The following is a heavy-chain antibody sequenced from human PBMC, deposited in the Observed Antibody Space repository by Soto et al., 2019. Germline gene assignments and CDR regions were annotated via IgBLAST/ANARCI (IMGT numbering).Heavy chain of an antibody. CDR3: ARAPLSYDYGDFLDY. CDR2: IYTSGST. D-gene: IGHD4-17*01. V-gene: IGHV4-4*07. CDR1: GGSISSYY. Sequence: SETLSLTCTVSGGSISSYYWSWIRQPAGKGLEWIGRIYTSGSTNYNPSLESRVTMSVDTSKNQFSLKLSSVTAADTAVYYCARAPLSYDYGDFLDYWGQGTLVTGSS. J-gene: IGHJ4*02.